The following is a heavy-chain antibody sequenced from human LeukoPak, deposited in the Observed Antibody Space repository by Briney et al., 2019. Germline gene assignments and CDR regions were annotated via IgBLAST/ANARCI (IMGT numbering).Heavy chain of an antibody. Sequence: ASVKVSCKASGYTFTGYYMDWVRQAPGQGLEWMGWINPKTGGTSYAQKFQGRVTMTRDTSISTVNMELSRLTSDDTAVYYCARATAENDHWGQGTLVTVSS. CDR3: ARATAENDH. CDR2: INPKTGGT. CDR1: GYTFTGYY. D-gene: IGHD1-14*01. J-gene: IGHJ4*02. V-gene: IGHV1-2*02.